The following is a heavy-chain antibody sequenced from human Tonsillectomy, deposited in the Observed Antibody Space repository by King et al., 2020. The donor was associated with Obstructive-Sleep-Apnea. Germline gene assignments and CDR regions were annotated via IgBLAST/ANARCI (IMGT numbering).Heavy chain of an antibody. CDR1: GFTFSTYG. CDR2: ISYDGTDK. Sequence: VQLVESGGGVVQPGGSLRLSCVASGFTFSTYGFHWVRQAPGKGLEWVAVISYDGTDKSYADSVKGRFTISRDNSKNTLFLQMDSLRPEDTGVYYCIGSTWDGGSFYFDYWGQGTLVTVSS. CDR3: IGSTWDGGSFYFDY. V-gene: IGHV3-30*04. D-gene: IGHD6-13*01. J-gene: IGHJ4*02.